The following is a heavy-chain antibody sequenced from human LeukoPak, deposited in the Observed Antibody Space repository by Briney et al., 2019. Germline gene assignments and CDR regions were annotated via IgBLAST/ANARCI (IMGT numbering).Heavy chain of an antibody. CDR2: IRYDGSDK. Sequence: GGSLRLSCAASGLTFSTYDIHWVRQAPGKGLEWVAFIRYDGSDKYYADSVKGRFTISRDNSKNTLYLQMNSLRPEDTAVYYCATGPSGYSSGWYYYFDYWGQGTLVTVSS. CDR1: GLTFSTYD. J-gene: IGHJ4*02. D-gene: IGHD6-19*01. V-gene: IGHV3-30*02. CDR3: ATGPSGYSSGWYYYFDY.